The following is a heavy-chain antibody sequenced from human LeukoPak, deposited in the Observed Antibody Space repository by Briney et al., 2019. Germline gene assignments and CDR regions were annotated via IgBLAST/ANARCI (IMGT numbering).Heavy chain of an antibody. CDR2: INPNSGGT. J-gene: IGHJ6*03. D-gene: IGHD2-15*01. CDR3: ARDRGVDYCSGGSCSHYYYYMDV. Sequence: GASVKVSCKASGYTFTGYYMHWVGQAPAQGLEWMGWINPNSGGTNYAQKFQGRVTMTRDTSISTAYMELSRLRSDDTAVYYCARDRGVDYCSGGSCSHYYYYMDVWGKGTTVTISS. V-gene: IGHV1-2*02. CDR1: GYTFTGYY.